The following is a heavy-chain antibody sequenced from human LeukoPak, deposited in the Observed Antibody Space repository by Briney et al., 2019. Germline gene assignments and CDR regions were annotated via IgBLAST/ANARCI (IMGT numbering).Heavy chain of an antibody. D-gene: IGHD3-22*01. Sequence: PSETLSLTCAVYGGSFSGYYWSWIRQPPGKGLEWIGEINHSGSTNYNPSLKSRVTISVDTSKNQFSLKLSSVTAADTAVYYCARGRGPYYYDSSGYSYWGQGTLVTVSS. J-gene: IGHJ4*02. V-gene: IGHV4-34*01. CDR3: ARGRGPYYYDSSGYSY. CDR1: GGSFSGYY. CDR2: INHSGST.